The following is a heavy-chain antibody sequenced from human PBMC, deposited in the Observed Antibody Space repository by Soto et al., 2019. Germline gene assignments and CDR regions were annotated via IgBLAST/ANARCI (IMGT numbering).Heavy chain of an antibody. J-gene: IGHJ4*02. CDR2: INAGNGNT. D-gene: IGHD2-15*01. Sequence: GASVKVSCKASGYTFTSYAMHWVRQAPGQRLEWMGWINAGNGNTKYSQKFQGRVTITRDTSASTAYMELSSLRSEDTAVYYCARDGDIVVVAATMDYWGQGTLVTVSS. CDR3: ARDGDIVVVAATMDY. V-gene: IGHV1-3*01. CDR1: GYTFTSYA.